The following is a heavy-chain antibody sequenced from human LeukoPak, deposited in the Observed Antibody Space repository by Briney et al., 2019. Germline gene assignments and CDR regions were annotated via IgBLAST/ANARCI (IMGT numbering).Heavy chain of an antibody. Sequence: PGGSLRLSCAASAFTFRNYAIHWVRRAPGKGLQWVATIKQDGSEKYYVDSVKGRFTISRDNPKNSLYLQMNSLRAEDTAVYYCARKNYYGSGSLPFDHWGQGTLVTVSS. CDR3: ARKNYYGSGSLPFDH. D-gene: IGHD3-10*01. V-gene: IGHV3-7*01. CDR1: AFTFRNYA. CDR2: IKQDGSEK. J-gene: IGHJ4*02.